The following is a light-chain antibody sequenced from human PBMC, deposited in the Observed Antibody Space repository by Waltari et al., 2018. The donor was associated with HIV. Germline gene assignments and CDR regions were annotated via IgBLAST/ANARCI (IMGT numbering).Light chain of an antibody. CDR3: GTWDASLSVGV. V-gene: IGLV1-51*01. CDR1: SSTFGNDF. J-gene: IGLJ3*02. CDR2: DNN. Sequence: QSVLTQPPSVPAAPGHKVTISCSVSSTFGNDFVSWYQHLPGSAPKLLIYDNNKRPSGISDRFSGSKSGTSATLGITGLQTGDEADYYCGTWDASLSVGVFGGGTKLTVL.